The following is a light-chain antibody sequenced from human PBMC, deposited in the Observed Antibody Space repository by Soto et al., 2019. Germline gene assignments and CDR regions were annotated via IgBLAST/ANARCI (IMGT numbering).Light chain of an antibody. Sequence: QSALTQPPSASGFPGPSVTLSCAGTSSDVGGNNLVSWYQQHPGKATKLMIYEVIKRPSGVPDRFSGSKSGNTAYLTVSGLHADDEADYYCSSYAGSDIFVVFGGGTKLTVL. CDR3: SSYAGSDIFVV. J-gene: IGLJ2*01. CDR1: SSDVGGNNL. V-gene: IGLV2-8*01. CDR2: EVI.